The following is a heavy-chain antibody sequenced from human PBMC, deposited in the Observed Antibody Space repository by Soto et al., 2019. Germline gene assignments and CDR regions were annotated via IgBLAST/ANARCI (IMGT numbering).Heavy chain of an antibody. J-gene: IGHJ6*02. D-gene: IGHD6-6*01. CDR3: ARVSLRSSSSGGYYYGMDV. CDR2: IYYSGST. V-gene: IGHV4-59*01. Sequence: SETLSLTCTFSGGSISSYYWSWIRQPPGKGLEWIGYIYYSGSTNYNPSLKSRVTISVDTSKNQFSLKLSSVTAADTAVYYCARVSLRSSSSGGYYYGMDVWGQGTTVTVSS. CDR1: GGSISSYY.